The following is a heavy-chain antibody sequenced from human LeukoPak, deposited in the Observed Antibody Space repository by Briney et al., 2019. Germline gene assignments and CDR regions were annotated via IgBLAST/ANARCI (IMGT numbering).Heavy chain of an antibody. CDR1: GGSISSYY. CDR2: IYYSGST. CDR3: AGVLGYCSGDSCYHNWFDP. J-gene: IGHJ5*02. Sequence: SETLSLTCTVSGGSISSYYWSWIRQPPGKGLEWIGYIYYSGSTNYNPSLKSRVTISVDTSKNQFSLKLSSVTAADTAVYYCAGVLGYCSGDSCYHNWFDPWGQGTLVTVSS. V-gene: IGHV4-59*01. D-gene: IGHD2-15*01.